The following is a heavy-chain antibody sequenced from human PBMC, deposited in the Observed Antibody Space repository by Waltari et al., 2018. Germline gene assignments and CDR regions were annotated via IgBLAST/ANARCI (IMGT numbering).Heavy chain of an antibody. CDR1: GFTFSSYW. CDR3: ARARWLDY. Sequence: DVQLVESGGGLAQPRGSLRLSCAAAGFTFSSYWMYWVRQVPGKGLMWVSQINADGNRPNYADSVRGRFTISRDNAKDTLYLQMNSLRVEDTGVYYCARARWLDYWGQGTLVTVSS. D-gene: IGHD2-15*01. CDR2: INADGNRP. V-gene: IGHV3-74*01. J-gene: IGHJ4*02.